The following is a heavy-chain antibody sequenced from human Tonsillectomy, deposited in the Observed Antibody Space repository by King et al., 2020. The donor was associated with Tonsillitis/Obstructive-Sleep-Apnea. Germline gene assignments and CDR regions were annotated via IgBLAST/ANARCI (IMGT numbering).Heavy chain of an antibody. J-gene: IGHJ6*03. D-gene: IGHD2-2*01. CDR1: GFTVSSNY. V-gene: IGHV3-66*01. CDR2: IYSGGST. Sequence: EVQLVESGGGLVQPGGSLRLSCAASGFTVSSNYMSWVRQAPGKGLEWVSVIYSGGSTYYADSVKGRFTISRDNSKNTLYLQMNSLRAEDTAVYYCAREGYCSSTCCLGYYYYYYMDVWGKGTTVTVSS. CDR3: AREGYCSSTCCLGYYYYYYMDV.